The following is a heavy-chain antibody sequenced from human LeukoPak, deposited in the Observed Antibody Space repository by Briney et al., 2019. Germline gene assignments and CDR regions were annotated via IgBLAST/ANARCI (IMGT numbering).Heavy chain of an antibody. Sequence: GGSLRLSCTASGFTFSSYAMSWVRQAPGKGLEWVGRIKSKTDGGTTDYAAPVKGRFTISRDDSKNTLYLQMNSLKTEDTAVYYCTTGISGSRGYWGQGTLVTVSS. D-gene: IGHD2/OR15-2a*01. V-gene: IGHV3-15*01. J-gene: IGHJ4*02. CDR1: GFTFSSYA. CDR2: IKSKTDGGTT. CDR3: TTGISGSRGY.